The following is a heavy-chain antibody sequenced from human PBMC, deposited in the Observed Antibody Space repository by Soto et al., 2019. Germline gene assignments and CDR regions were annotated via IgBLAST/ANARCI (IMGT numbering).Heavy chain of an antibody. V-gene: IGHV3-33*01. J-gene: IGHJ4*02. Sequence: QVQLVESGGGGVQPGGSLRLSCAASGFTFSRYGMHWVRQAPGKGLGWVAVIWYDGSSKHYADSVKGRFTISRHNSKNTMYLQMNSLRVEDTAVDYCASDNDSSGYPSYSFDYWGQGTLVTVSS. CDR2: IWYDGSSK. CDR1: GFTFSRYG. CDR3: ASDNDSSGYPSYSFDY. D-gene: IGHD3-22*01.